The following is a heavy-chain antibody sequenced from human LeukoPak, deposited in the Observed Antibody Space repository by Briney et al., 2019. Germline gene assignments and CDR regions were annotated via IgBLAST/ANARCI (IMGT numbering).Heavy chain of an antibody. D-gene: IGHD3-10*01. CDR1: GGSISSSSYY. CDR2: IYYSGST. V-gene: IGHV4-39*01. J-gene: IGHJ4*02. Sequence: SETLSLTCTVSGGSISSSSYYWGWIRQPPGKGLEWIGSIYYSGSTYYNPSLKSRVTISVDTSKNQFSLKLSSVTAADTAVYYCARHAGSYEPHLDYWGQGTLVTASS. CDR3: ARHAGSYEPHLDY.